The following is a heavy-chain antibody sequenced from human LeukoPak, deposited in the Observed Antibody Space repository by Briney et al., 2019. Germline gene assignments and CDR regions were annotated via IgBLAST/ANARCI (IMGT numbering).Heavy chain of an antibody. CDR2: ISWNSGSI. D-gene: IGHD2-2*01. CDR3: ARGPLDLPVPAAIRGMDV. V-gene: IGHV3-9*01. J-gene: IGHJ6*02. Sequence: GGSLRLSCAASGFTFDDYAMHWVRQAPGKGLEWVSGISWNSGSIGYADSVKGRFTISRDNAKNSLYLQMNSLRAEDTALYYCARGPLDLPVPAAIRGMDVWGQGTTVTVSS. CDR1: GFTFDDYA.